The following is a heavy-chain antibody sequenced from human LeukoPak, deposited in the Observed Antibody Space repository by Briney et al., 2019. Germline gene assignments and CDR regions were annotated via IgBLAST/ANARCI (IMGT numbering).Heavy chain of an antibody. D-gene: IGHD2-2*01. CDR1: GYTFDSYG. CDR2: ISAYNGNT. Sequence: ASVKVSCKASGYTFDSYGISWVRQAPGQGLEYMGWISAYNGNTNYAQRLQGRVTHTTDTSTNTAYMDLRSLKSDDTAVYYCARAHPRVPAAKLADYWGQGTLVTVSS. J-gene: IGHJ4*02. CDR3: ARAHPRVPAAKLADY. V-gene: IGHV1-18*01.